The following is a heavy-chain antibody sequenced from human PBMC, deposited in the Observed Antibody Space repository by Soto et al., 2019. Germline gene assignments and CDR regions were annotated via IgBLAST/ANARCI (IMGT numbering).Heavy chain of an antibody. D-gene: IGHD6-13*01. J-gene: IGHJ1*01. CDR2: ISYDGSNK. CDR3: AKEFSAAGQYFQH. Sequence: QAQLVESGGGVVQPGRSLRLSCAASGFTFSSYGMHWVLQAPGQGLEWVAVISYDGSNKYYADSVKGRFTISRDNSKNTLYLPMNSLRAEDTAVYYCAKEFSAAGQYFQHSGQGTLVTVSS. V-gene: IGHV3-30*18. CDR1: GFTFSSYG.